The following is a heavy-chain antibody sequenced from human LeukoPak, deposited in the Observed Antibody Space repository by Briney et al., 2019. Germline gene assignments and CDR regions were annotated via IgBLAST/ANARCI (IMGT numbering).Heavy chain of an antibody. J-gene: IGHJ3*02. CDR2: ITNTGGST. V-gene: IGHV3-23*01. CDR1: GFTFSSSA. CDR3: AKDNMIVVVIDAFDI. D-gene: IGHD3-22*01. Sequence: PGGSLRLSCAASGFTFSSSAMSWVRQAPGKGLEWVSGITNTGGSTYYADSVKGRFTISRDNSKNTLYLQMNSLRAEDTAVYYCAKDNMIVVVIDAFDIWGQGTMVTVSS.